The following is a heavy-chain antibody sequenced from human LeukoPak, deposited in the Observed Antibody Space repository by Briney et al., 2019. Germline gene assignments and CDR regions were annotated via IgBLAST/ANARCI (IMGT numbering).Heavy chain of an antibody. D-gene: IGHD6-19*01. Sequence: GTSVKVSCKASGFTFTSSAVQWVRQARGQRLEWIGWIVVGSGNTNYAQKFQERVTITRDMSTSTAYMGLRSLRSEDTAVYYCAAGGWYYYGMDVWGKGTTVTVSS. V-gene: IGHV1-58*01. J-gene: IGHJ6*04. CDR2: IVVGSGNT. CDR3: AAGGWYYYGMDV. CDR1: GFTFTSSA.